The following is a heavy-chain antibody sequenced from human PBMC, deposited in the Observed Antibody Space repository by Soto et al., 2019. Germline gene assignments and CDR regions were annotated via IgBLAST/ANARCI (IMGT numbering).Heavy chain of an antibody. CDR3: AGGGNWFDP. V-gene: IGHV4-34*01. CDR1: GGSFSGSY. J-gene: IGHJ5*02. Sequence: QVQLQQWGAGLLKPSEPLSLTCAVYGGSFSGSYWSWIRQPPGKGLEWSGEINHSGRTNYNPSLKRRGTIAVDTSKNQCPLKLGSVAAADTAGYYWAGGGNWFDPWGQGTLVTVSS. CDR2: INHSGRT.